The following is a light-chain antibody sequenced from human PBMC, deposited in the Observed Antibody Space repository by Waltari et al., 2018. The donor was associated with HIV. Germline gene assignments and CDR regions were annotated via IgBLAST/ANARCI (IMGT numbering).Light chain of an antibody. Sequence: QSVLTQPPSASGTPGQRVTISSSGGSSNIGSNYVFCYQLLPGTAPKLLVYRNDQRPSGVPDRLSGSKSGTSASLAISGLRSEDEADYYCAAWDDSLSGYVFGTGTKVTVL. CDR1: SSNIGSNY. J-gene: IGLJ1*01. CDR2: RND. V-gene: IGLV1-47*01. CDR3: AAWDDSLSGYV.